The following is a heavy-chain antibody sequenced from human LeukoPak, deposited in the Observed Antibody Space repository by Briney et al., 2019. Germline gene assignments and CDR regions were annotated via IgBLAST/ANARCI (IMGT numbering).Heavy chain of an antibody. Sequence: NPSETLSLTCTVSGGSISSYYWSWIRQPPGKGLEWIGYIYYSGSTNYNPSLKSRVTISVDTSKNQLSLKLSSVTAADTAVYYCARARITIFGVAYDAFDIWGQGTMVTVSS. J-gene: IGHJ3*02. CDR2: IYYSGST. CDR3: ARARITIFGVAYDAFDI. V-gene: IGHV4-59*01. D-gene: IGHD3-3*01. CDR1: GGSISSYY.